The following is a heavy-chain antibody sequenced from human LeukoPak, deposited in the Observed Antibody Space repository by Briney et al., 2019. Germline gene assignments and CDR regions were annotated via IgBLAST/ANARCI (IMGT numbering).Heavy chain of an antibody. J-gene: IGHJ4*02. CDR1: GGSIRSYY. D-gene: IGHD1-26*01. CDR3: GGGGTYSQFDY. V-gene: IGHV4-59*01. Sequence: AETLSLTCAVSGGSIRSYYWNWVRQPPGKGLEWIGYMYYSGSTNYNPSHKSRVTISGDTSNNQFSLKLNSVTAADTAVYYCGGGGTYSQFDYWGQGTLGSVSS. CDR2: MYYSGST.